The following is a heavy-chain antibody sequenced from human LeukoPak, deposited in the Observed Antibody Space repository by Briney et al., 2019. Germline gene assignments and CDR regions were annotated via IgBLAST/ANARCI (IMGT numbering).Heavy chain of an antibody. J-gene: IGHJ5*02. CDR2: IYTSGST. V-gene: IGHV4-4*07. CDR1: GGSISSYY. D-gene: IGHD4-23*01. Sequence: PSETLSLTCTVSGGSISSYYWSWIRQTAGKGLEWIGRIYTSGSTNYNPSLKSRVTMSVDTSKNQFSLKLSSVTAADTAVYYCARDRDYGGKGWFDPWGQGTLVTVSS. CDR3: ARDRDYGGKGWFDP.